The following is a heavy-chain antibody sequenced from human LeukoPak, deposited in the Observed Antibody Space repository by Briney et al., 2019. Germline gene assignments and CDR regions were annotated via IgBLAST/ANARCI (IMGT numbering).Heavy chain of an antibody. CDR2: IYTSGST. CDR1: GGSISSGGYY. V-gene: IGHV4-61*02. D-gene: IGHD6-13*01. J-gene: IGHJ4*02. Sequence: PSETLSLTCTASGGSISSGGYYWSWIRQPAGKGLEWIGRIYTSGSTNYNPSLKSRVTISVDTSKNQFSLRLSSVTAADTAVYYCARSASWYGHFDYWGQGTLVTVSS. CDR3: ARSASWYGHFDY.